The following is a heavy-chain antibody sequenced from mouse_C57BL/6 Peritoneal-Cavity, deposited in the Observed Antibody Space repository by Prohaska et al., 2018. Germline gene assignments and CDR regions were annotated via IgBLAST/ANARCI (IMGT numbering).Heavy chain of an antibody. V-gene: IGHV11-2*01. CDR2: INSDGSAI. J-gene: IGHJ1*03. Sequence: VQLLETGGGLVQPGGSRGLSCEGSGFTFSGFWMSWVRQTPGKTLEWIGYINSDGSAINYAPSIKDRFTIFRDNYDGTLYLQMGNEISEYTATYFCMRYVKYWYLEVWGTVT. CDR3: MRYVKYWYLEV. CDR1: GFTFSGFW.